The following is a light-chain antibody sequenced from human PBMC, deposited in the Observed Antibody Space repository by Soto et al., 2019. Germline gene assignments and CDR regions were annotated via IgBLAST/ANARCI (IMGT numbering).Light chain of an antibody. Sequence: EIVLTQSPGTLSLSPGARATLSCRASQSVSSNYLAWYQQKPGQAPRLLIYDASRRATGIPARFSGSGSGTDFTLTISSLEPEDFAVYYCQQRSNWPRTFGQGTKVDIK. J-gene: IGKJ1*01. CDR3: QQRSNWPRT. CDR1: QSVSSNY. CDR2: DAS. V-gene: IGKV3D-20*02.